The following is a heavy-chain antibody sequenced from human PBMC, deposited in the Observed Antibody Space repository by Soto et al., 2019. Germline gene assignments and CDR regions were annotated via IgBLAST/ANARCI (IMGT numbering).Heavy chain of an antibody. V-gene: IGHV3-23*01. CDR2: ISGSGDST. D-gene: IGHD6-19*01. CDR1: GFTFSTYA. Sequence: EVQLLESGGGLVQPGGSLSLSCAASGFTFSTYALNWVRQAPGKGLEWVSGISGSGDSTYYADSVQGRFTVSRDNSKNTLYLQMNSLRAEDTAVFYCAKERSSGWSFDYWGQGTLVTVSS. J-gene: IGHJ4*02. CDR3: AKERSSGWSFDY.